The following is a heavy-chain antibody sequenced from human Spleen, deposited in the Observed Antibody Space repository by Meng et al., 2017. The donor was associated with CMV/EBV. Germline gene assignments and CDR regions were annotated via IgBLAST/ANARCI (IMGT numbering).Heavy chain of an antibody. CDR2: IKSKTDGETA. Sequence: VQVVGSGGDSVKPGGSLRRSCAGSGFTFSNAWMSWVRQAPGKGLEWVGRIKSKTDGETADYNAPVKGRFTISRDDSKNTLYLQMNSLKTEDTAIYYCIWNDLGDYWGQGTLVTVSS. V-gene: IGHV3-15*01. D-gene: IGHD1-1*01. J-gene: IGHJ4*02. CDR1: GFTFSNAW. CDR3: IWNDLGDY.